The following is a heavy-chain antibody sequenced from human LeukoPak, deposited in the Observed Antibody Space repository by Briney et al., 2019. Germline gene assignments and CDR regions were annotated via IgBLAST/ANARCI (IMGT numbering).Heavy chain of an antibody. V-gene: IGHV3-23*01. D-gene: IGHD3-16*01. CDR1: GFTFSSYA. CDR2: ISGSGGST. Sequence: GGSLRLSCAASGFTFSSYAMSWVRQAPGKGLEWVSAISGSGGSTYYADSVRGRFTISRDNSRDTLYLQMNGLRAEDTAVYYCAKGYYDYVWGSYYFDYWGQGTLVTVSS. J-gene: IGHJ4*02. CDR3: AKGYYDYVWGSYYFDY.